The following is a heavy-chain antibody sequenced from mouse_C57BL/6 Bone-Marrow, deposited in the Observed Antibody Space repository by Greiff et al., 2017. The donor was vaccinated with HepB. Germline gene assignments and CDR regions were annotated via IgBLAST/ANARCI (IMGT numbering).Heavy chain of an antibody. CDR1: GYTFTSYN. CDR3: ARGVYYYGSSYPAWFAY. Sequence: LQESGAELVRPGASVKMSCKASGYTFTSYNMHWVKQTPRQGLEWIGAIYPGNGDTSYNQKFKGKATLTVDKSSSTAYMQLSSLTSEDSAVYFCARGVYYYGSSYPAWFAYWGQGTLVTVSA. V-gene: IGHV1-12*01. CDR2: IYPGNGDT. J-gene: IGHJ3*01. D-gene: IGHD1-1*01.